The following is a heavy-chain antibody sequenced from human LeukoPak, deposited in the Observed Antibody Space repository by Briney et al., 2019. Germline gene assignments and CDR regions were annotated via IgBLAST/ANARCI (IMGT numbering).Heavy chain of an antibody. J-gene: IGHJ5*02. V-gene: IGHV3-23*01. Sequence: QSGGSLRLSCAASGFTFSGYAMSWVRQAPGKGLEWVSAISGSGGSTYYADSVKGRFTISRDNSKNTLYLQMNSLRAEDTAVYYCAKDDGITGTTDWFDPWGQGTLVTVSS. CDR1: GFTFSGYA. CDR3: AKDDGITGTTDWFDP. D-gene: IGHD1-7*01. CDR2: ISGSGGST.